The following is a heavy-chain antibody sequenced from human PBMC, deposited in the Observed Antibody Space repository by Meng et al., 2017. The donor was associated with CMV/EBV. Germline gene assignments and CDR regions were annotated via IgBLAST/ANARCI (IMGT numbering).Heavy chain of an antibody. CDR1: GFTFSSYS. CDR3: ARDGIVVVVAVTSYYGMDV. V-gene: IGHV3-21*01. D-gene: IGHD2-15*01. Sequence: GGSLKISCAASGFTFSSYSMNWVRQAPGKGLEWVSSISSSSYIYYADSVKGRFTISRDNAKNSLYLQMNSLRAEDTAVYYCARDGIVVVVAVTSYYGMDVWGQGTTVTVSS. J-gene: IGHJ6*02. CDR2: ISSSSYI.